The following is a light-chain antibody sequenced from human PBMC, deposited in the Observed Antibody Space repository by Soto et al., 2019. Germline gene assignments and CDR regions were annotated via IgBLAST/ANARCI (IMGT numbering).Light chain of an antibody. CDR1: QSVSSNY. V-gene: IGKV3-20*01. Sequence: EIVLTQPPGTLSLSPGERATLSCRASQSVSSNYLAWSQQKSGQPPRLLIYGASSRATGIPDRFSGSGSGTDFTLTISRLEPEDFAVYYCQQYGSYPPTFGQGTKVDI. CDR2: GAS. CDR3: QQYGSYPPT. J-gene: IGKJ1*01.